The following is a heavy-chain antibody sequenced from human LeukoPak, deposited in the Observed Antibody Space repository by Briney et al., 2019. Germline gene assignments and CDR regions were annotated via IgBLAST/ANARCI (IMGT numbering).Heavy chain of an antibody. Sequence: PSETLSLTCTVSGGSISSYYWSWIRQPPGKGLEWIGYIYYSGSTNYNPSLKSRVTISVDTSKNQFSLKLSSVTAADTAVYYCARGARYSSSWSSWYFDYWGQGTLVTVSS. J-gene: IGHJ4*02. CDR1: GGSISSYY. CDR2: IYYSGST. D-gene: IGHD6-13*01. V-gene: IGHV4-59*01. CDR3: ARGARYSSSWSSWYFDY.